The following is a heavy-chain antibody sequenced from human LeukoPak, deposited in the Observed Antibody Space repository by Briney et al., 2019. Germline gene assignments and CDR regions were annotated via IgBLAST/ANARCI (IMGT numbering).Heavy chain of an antibody. CDR2: IKQDGSEK. V-gene: IGHV3-7*01. CDR3: ARENRFLAGYYYYYYMDV. J-gene: IGHJ6*03. D-gene: IGHD3-3*01. CDR1: GFTLSSYW. Sequence: GGSLRLSCAASGFTLSSYWMTWVRQAPGKGLEWVAYIKQDGSEKYYMDSVKGRFTISRDNAKNSLYLQMNSLRAEDTAVYYCARENRFLAGYYYYYYMDVWGKGTTVTVSS.